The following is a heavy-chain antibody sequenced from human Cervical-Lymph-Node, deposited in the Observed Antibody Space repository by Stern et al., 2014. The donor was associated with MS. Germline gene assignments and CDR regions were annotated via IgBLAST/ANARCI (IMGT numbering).Heavy chain of an antibody. J-gene: IGHJ5*02. CDR1: GFTFSNYW. CDR3: ARSVRELGT. D-gene: IGHD1-7*01. Sequence: EVQLLESGGGLVQPGASLRLSCEVSGFTFSNYWMTWVRQAPGKGLEWVASIKTDGGEKSYVASVKGRFTISRAHAKNSPYLQMNSLRAEYTAVYYCARSVRELGTWGQGTLVTVSS. V-gene: IGHV3-7*01. CDR2: IKTDGGEK.